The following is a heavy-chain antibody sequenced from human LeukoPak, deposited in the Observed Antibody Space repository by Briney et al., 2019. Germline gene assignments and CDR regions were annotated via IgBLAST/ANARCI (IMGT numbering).Heavy chain of an antibody. CDR2: VDYNGGT. Sequence: KPSETLSLTCTVSGASVSSSHWNWVRQSPEKGLEWIGNVDYNGGTKYSPSLQSRVTMSLDTSKNQFSLKLKFVTAADTALYYCARGFYEPFDRWGQGTPVTVSS. CDR1: GASVSSSH. D-gene: IGHD2/OR15-2a*01. V-gene: IGHV4-59*02. CDR3: ARGFYEPFDR. J-gene: IGHJ4*02.